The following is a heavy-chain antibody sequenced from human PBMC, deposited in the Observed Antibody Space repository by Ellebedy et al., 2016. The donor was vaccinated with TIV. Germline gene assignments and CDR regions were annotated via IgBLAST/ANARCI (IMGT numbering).Heavy chain of an antibody. CDR2: IKQDGSEK. CDR1: GFTFSSYW. CDR3: ARVDHTYDFWSAAVLGGWFDP. Sequence: GGSLRLXXAASGFTFSSYWMSWVRQAPGKGLEWVANIKQDGSEKYYVDSVKGRFTISRDNAKNSLYLQMNSLRAEDTAVYYCARVDHTYDFWSAAVLGGWFDPWGQGTLVTVSS. V-gene: IGHV3-7*01. D-gene: IGHD3-3*01. J-gene: IGHJ5*02.